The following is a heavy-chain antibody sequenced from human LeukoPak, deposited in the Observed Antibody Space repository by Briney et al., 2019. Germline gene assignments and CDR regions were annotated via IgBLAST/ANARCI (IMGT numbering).Heavy chain of an antibody. CDR3: ARHVGIAAFDY. D-gene: IGHD6-13*01. CDR2: INHSGST. CDR1: GGSFSGYY. Sequence: PSETLSLTCAVYGGSFSGYYWSWIRQPPGKGLEWIGEINHSGSTNYNPSLKSRVTISVDTSKNQFSLELSSVSAADTAVYSCARHVGIAAFDYWGQGTLVTVSS. V-gene: IGHV4-34*01. J-gene: IGHJ4*02.